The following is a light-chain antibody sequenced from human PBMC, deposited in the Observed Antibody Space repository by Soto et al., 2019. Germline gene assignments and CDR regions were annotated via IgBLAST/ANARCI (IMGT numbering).Light chain of an antibody. V-gene: IGLV1-36*01. CDR2: YND. CDR1: NSNIGSNA. CDR3: ATWDDRLTSWV. J-gene: IGLJ3*02. Sequence: QSALTQSPSVSGAPRQSVNISCSGNNSNIGSNAVHWYQQLPGKAPKLLMYYNDMLPSGVSDRFSGSKSGTSASLAISGLQSEDEGDYYCATWDDRLTSWVFGGGTKLNVL.